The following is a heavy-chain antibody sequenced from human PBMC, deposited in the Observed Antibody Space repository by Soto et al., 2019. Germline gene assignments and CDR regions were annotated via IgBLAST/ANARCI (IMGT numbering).Heavy chain of an antibody. CDR1: GLTFGSRA. J-gene: IGHJ4*02. D-gene: IGHD3-10*01. CDR3: ARDNSAIIHLDN. V-gene: IGHV3-23*01. CDR2: ITDTGGDA. Sequence: GGSLRLSCVASGLTFGSRAMSWVRQSPWEGLEWVSTITDTGGDAKYADSVRGRFAISRDNSKNTLYLQMSSLRAEDTAVYECARDNSAIIHLDNWAQGPLVTVSS.